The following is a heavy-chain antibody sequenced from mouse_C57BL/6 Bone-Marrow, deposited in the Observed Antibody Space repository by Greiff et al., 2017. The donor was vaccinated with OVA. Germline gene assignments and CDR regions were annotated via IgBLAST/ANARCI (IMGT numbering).Heavy chain of an antibody. CDR1: GFTFSEFY. CDR2: SRNKANDYTT. J-gene: IGHJ3*01. CDR3: ARDLWFAY. Sequence: EVNVVESGGGLVQSGRSLRLSCATSGFTFSEFYMEWVRQAPGKGLEWIAASRNKANDYTTEYSASVKGRFIVSRDTSQSILYLQMNALRAEDTAIYYCARDLWFAYWGQGTLVTVSA. V-gene: IGHV7-1*01.